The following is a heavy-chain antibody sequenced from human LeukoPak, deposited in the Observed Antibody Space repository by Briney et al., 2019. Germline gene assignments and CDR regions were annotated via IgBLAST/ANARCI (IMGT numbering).Heavy chain of an antibody. V-gene: IGHV3-30*18. J-gene: IGHJ6*03. CDR3: AKAGVAARPNYYYYMDV. Sequence: GGSLRLSCAASGFTFSSYGMHWVRQAPGKGLEWVAVISYDGSNKYYADSVKGRFTISRDNSKNTLYLQMNSLRAEDTAVYYCAKAGVAARPNYYYYMDVWGKGTTVTVSS. CDR2: ISYDGSNK. D-gene: IGHD6-6*01. CDR1: GFTFSSYG.